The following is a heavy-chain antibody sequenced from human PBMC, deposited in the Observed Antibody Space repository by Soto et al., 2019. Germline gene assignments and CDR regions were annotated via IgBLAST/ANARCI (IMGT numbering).Heavy chain of an antibody. D-gene: IGHD3-3*01. Sequence: QVQLVQSGAEVKKPGSSVKFSCKASGGTFSSYAISWVRQAPGQGLEWMGGIIPIFGTANYAQKFQGRVTITADESTSTAYMELSSLRSEDTAVYYCARRRYYDFWSGPNWFDPWGQGTLVTVSS. V-gene: IGHV1-69*01. J-gene: IGHJ5*02. CDR3: ARRRYYDFWSGPNWFDP. CDR2: IIPIFGTA. CDR1: GGTFSSYA.